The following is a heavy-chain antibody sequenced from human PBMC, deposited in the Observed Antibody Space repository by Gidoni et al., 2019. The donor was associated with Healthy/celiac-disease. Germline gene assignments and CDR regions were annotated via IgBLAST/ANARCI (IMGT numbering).Heavy chain of an antibody. J-gene: IGHJ4*02. D-gene: IGHD2-8*01. CDR3: ARGGRYCTNGVCYRRDY. V-gene: IGHV4-31*03. CDR2: IYYSGST. CDR1: GASIRSGGYY. Sequence: QVQLQASGPGLVTPSQTLSLTCTVSGASIRSGGYYWSCIRQHPGKGLEWIGYIYYSGSTYYNPSLKSRVTISVDTSKNQFSLKLSSVTAADTAVYYCARGGRYCTNGVCYRRDYWGQGTLVTVSS.